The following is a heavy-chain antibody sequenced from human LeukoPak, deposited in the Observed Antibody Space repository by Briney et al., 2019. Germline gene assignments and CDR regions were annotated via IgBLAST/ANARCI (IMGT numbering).Heavy chain of an antibody. V-gene: IGHV3-30-3*01. D-gene: IGHD2-2*02. J-gene: IGHJ4*02. CDR1: GVTFSSYA. CDR3: AKGYCTGTSCYTGLDY. Sequence: GRSLRLSCAASGVTFSSYAMHWVRQAPGKGLEWVAVISYDGSNKYYADSVKGRFTISRDNSKNTLYLQMNSLSAEDTALYFCAKGYCTGTSCYTGLDYWGQGTLVTVSS. CDR2: ISYDGSNK.